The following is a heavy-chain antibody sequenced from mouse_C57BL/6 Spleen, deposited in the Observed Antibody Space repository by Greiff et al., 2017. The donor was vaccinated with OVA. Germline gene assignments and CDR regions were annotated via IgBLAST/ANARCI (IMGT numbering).Heavy chain of an antibody. CDR1: GFTFSSYG. Sequence: EVQVVESGGDLVKPGGSLKLSCAASGFTFSSYGMSWVRQTPDKRLEWVATISSGGSYTYYPDSVKGRFTISRDNAKNTLYLQMSSLKSEDTAMYYCARFYYYGDYWGQGTTLTVSS. CDR2: ISSGGSYT. J-gene: IGHJ2*01. V-gene: IGHV5-6*01. CDR3: ARFYYYGDY. D-gene: IGHD1-1*01.